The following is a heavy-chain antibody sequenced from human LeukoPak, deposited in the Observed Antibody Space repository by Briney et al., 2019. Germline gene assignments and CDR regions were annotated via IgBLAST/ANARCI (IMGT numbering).Heavy chain of an antibody. CDR2: INPNSGGT. CDR1: GYTFTGYY. Sequence: ASVKVSCKAAGYTFTGYYMHWVRQAPGQGLEWMGWINPNSGGTNYAQKFQGRVTMTRDTSISTAYMELSRLGSDDTAVYYCARLVSSLGFGELSIWGQGTMVTVSS. J-gene: IGHJ3*02. V-gene: IGHV1-2*02. CDR3: ARLVSSLGFGELSI. D-gene: IGHD3-10*01.